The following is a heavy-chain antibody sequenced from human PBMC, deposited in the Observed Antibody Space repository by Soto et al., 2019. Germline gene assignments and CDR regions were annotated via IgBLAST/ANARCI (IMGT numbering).Heavy chain of an antibody. Sequence: SETLSLTCSVSGGSTSSGGFYWSWIRHHPGKGLEWIGYIYYNGDTYYNPSLKSRVTISVDTSNNQFSLNLSSVTAADTAVYYCARAVNHDFWSGYSPFDYWSQGTLVTVSS. D-gene: IGHD3-3*01. CDR3: ARAVNHDFWSGYSPFDY. J-gene: IGHJ4*02. CDR2: IYYNGDT. V-gene: IGHV4-31*03. CDR1: GGSTSSGGFY.